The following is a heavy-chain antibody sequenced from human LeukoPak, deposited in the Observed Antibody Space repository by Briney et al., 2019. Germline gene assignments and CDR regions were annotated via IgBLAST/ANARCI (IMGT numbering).Heavy chain of an antibody. Sequence: KPSETLSLTCAVYGGSFSGYYWSWIRQPPGKGLEWIGEINHSGSTNYNPSLKSRVTISVDTSKNQFSLKLSSVTAADTAVYYCARVAEEYSSSWYNWFDPWGQGTLVTVSS. V-gene: IGHV4-34*01. CDR2: INHSGST. CDR3: ARVAEEYSSSWYNWFDP. D-gene: IGHD6-13*01. CDR1: GGSFSGYY. J-gene: IGHJ5*02.